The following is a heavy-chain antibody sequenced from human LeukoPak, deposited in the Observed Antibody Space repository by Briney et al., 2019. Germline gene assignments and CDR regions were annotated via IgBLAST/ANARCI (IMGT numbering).Heavy chain of an antibody. Sequence: GGSLRLSCAASGFTFSSYEMNWVRQAPGKGLEWVSYISSSGSTIYYADSVKGRFTISRDNAKNSLYLQMNSLRAEDTAVYYCAIEGGSHLSALDYWGQGTLVTVSS. CDR1: GFTFSSYE. J-gene: IGHJ4*02. CDR3: AIEGGSHLSALDY. D-gene: IGHD1-26*01. CDR2: ISSSGSTI. V-gene: IGHV3-48*03.